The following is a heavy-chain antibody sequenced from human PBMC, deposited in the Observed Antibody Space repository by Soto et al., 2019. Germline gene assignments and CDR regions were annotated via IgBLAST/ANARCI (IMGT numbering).Heavy chain of an antibody. D-gene: IGHD1-26*01. CDR3: ARDGREASGMDV. V-gene: IGHV4-59*11. CDR1: GGSISSHY. Sequence: QVQLQESGPGLVRPSETLSLTCTVSGGSISSHYWSWVRQAPGQGLEWRGHIYYRGSTKYNPSLKSRGTISVDTSKNQFSLKLNSVSTADTAVYYCARDGREASGMDVWGQGTNVTVSS. J-gene: IGHJ6*02. CDR2: IYYRGST.